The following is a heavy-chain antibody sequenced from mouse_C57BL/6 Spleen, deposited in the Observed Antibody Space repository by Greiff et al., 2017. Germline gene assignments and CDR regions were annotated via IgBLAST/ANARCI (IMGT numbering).Heavy chain of an antibody. J-gene: IGHJ4*01. CDR3: AKIRDYDAMDY. CDR1: GFSFTSYG. D-gene: IGHD1-1*01. Sequence: QVHVKQSGPGLVQPSQSLSITCTVSGFSFTSYGVHWVRQSPGKGLEWLGGIWRGGSTDYNAAFMSRLSITKDNSKSQVFFKMNSLQADDTAIYYCAKIRDYDAMDYWGQGTSVTVSS. V-gene: IGHV2-5*01. CDR2: IWRGGST.